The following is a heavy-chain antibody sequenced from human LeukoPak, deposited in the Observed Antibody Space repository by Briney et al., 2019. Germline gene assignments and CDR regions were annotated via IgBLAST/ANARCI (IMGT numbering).Heavy chain of an antibody. V-gene: IGHV3-7*01. Sequence: GGSLRLSCAASGFTFSSHWMSWVRQAPGKGLEWVANIKKDGSEKYYVDAVKGRFTISRDNAKTSLYLQMNSLRAEDTAVYYCTSGYSSSWYREPFDYWGQGTLVTVSS. CDR3: TSGYSSSWYREPFDY. CDR2: IKKDGSEK. CDR1: GFTFSSHW. J-gene: IGHJ4*02. D-gene: IGHD6-13*01.